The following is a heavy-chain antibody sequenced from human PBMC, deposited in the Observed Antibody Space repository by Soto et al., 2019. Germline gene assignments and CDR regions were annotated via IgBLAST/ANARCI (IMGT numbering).Heavy chain of an antibody. CDR2: IIPIFGTA. CDR3: ARDLDFSGSSSGGGAGVNAFDI. D-gene: IGHD1-26*01. J-gene: IGHJ3*02. Sequence: ASVKVSCKASGGTFSSYAISWVRQAPGQGLEWMGGIIPIFGTANYAQKFQGRVTITADESTSTAYMEMSSLRSEDTAVYYCARDLDFSGSSSGGGAGVNAFDIWG. V-gene: IGHV1-69*13. CDR1: GGTFSSYA.